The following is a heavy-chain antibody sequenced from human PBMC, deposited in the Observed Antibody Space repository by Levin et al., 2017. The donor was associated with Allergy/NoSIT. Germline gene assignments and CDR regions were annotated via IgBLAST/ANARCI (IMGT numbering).Heavy chain of an antibody. D-gene: IGHD1-1*01. CDR2: ISNSGST. J-gene: IGHJ4*02. CDR1: CGSVRSGTYY. V-gene: IGHV4-61*01. CDR3: ASPYRSILNY. Sequence: RSQTLSLTCAVSCGSVRSGTYYWSWIRQPPGKGLEWLGYISNSGSTNYNPSLKNRVTISADTSKNQFSLRLSSVTAADTAVYYCASPYRSILNYWAQGIQVTVSS.